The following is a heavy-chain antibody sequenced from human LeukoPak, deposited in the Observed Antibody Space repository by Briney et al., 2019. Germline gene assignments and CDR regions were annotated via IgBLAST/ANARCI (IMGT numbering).Heavy chain of an antibody. CDR1: GFTFDDYG. CDR2: INWNGDST. CDR3: ARDRSTVAGTSFDY. Sequence: GGSLRLSCAASGFTFDDYGMSWVRQAPGKGLEWVSGINWNGDSTGYVDSVKGRFTISRDNAKNSLYLQMNSLRAEDTALYYCARDRSTVAGTSFDYWGQGTPVTVSS. V-gene: IGHV3-20*04. D-gene: IGHD6-19*01. J-gene: IGHJ4*02.